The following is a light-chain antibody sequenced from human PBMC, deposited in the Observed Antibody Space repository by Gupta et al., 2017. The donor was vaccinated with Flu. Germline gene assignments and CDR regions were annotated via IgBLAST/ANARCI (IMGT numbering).Light chain of an antibody. CDR1: SSDVGSYNR. CDR2: EVI. J-gene: IGLJ3*02. CDR3: TAHTSSNIWV. Sequence: SAQTQPASVSGSPGQSRTISCTGSSSDVGSYNRVSWYQLPPGTAPILMISEVINRPAGVPGRFSASKSGNTASLTISARPVEDAADYYGTAHTSSNIWVFGGGTKHTVL. V-gene: IGLV2-18*02.